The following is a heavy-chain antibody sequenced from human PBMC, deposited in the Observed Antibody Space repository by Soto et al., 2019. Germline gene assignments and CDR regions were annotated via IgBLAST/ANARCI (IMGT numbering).Heavy chain of an antibody. D-gene: IGHD2-2*01. CDR3: ARLLGYCSSTSCHGYFDY. CDR2: IYPGDSDT. Sequence: PFEFPQIRYNGSGDSFTSYWIGWMLQMPGKGLEWMGIIYPGDSDTRYSPSFQGQVTISADKSISTAYLQWSSLKASDTAMYYCARLLGYCSSTSCHGYFDYWGQGTLVTVSS. V-gene: IGHV5-51*01. CDR1: GDSFTSYW. J-gene: IGHJ4*02.